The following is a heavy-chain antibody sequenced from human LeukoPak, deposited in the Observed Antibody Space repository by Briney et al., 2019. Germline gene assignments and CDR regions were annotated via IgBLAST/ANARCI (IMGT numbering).Heavy chain of an antibody. CDR1: GYTFTGYY. V-gene: IGHV1-2*02. CDR3: ARNDFWSGDNWFDP. J-gene: IGHJ5*02. D-gene: IGHD3-3*01. Sequence: ASVKVSCKASGYTFTGYYMHWVRQDPGQGLEWMGWINPNSGGTNYAQKFQGRVTMTRDTSISTAYMELSRLRSDDTAVYYCARNDFWSGDNWFDPWGQGTLVTVSS. CDR2: INPNSGGT.